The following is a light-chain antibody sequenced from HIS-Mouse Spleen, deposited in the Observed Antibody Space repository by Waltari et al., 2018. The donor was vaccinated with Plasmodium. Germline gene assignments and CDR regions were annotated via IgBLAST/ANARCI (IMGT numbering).Light chain of an antibody. J-gene: IGKJ1*01. V-gene: IGKV3-15*01. CDR3: QQYNNWPQT. CDR2: GAS. CDR1: QSVSSN. Sequence: EIVMTQSPATLSVSPGERATLSCRASQSVSSNLAWYQQKPGQAPRRLVYGASTRATGIPARFSGIGSGTEFTVTISSMQSEDFAVYYCQQYNNWPQTFGQGTKVEIK.